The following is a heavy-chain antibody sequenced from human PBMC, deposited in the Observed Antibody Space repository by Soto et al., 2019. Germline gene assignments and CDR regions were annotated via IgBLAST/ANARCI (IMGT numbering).Heavy chain of an antibody. J-gene: IGHJ4*02. CDR1: GYTFTSYG. CDR2: ISAYNGNT. Sequence: ASVKVSCKASGYTFTSYGISWVRQAPGQGLEWMGWISAYNGNTNYAQKLQGRVTMTTDTSTSTAYMELRSLRSDDTAVYYCAREYCSSTSCYGSDYWGQGTLVTVSS. V-gene: IGHV1-18*01. D-gene: IGHD2-2*01. CDR3: AREYCSSTSCYGSDY.